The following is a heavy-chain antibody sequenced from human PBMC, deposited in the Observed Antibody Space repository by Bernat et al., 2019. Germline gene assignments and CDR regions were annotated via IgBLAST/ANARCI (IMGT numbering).Heavy chain of an antibody. CDR2: IYYSGST. CDR1: GGSISSGGYY. J-gene: IGHJ3*02. Sequence: QVQLQESGPGLVKPSQTLSLTCTVSGGSISSGGYYWSWIRQHPGKGLEWIGYIYYSGSTYYNPSLKSRVTISVDTSKNQFSLKLSSVTAADTAVYYCARAPWGRDGFPDAFDIWGQGTMVTVSS. CDR3: ARAPWGRDGFPDAFDI. D-gene: IGHD5-24*01. V-gene: IGHV4-31*03.